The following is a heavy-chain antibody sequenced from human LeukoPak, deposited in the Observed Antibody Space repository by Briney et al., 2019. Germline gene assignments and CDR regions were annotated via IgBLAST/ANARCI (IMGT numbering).Heavy chain of an antibody. CDR1: GDSVSSNSAA. D-gene: IGHD3-22*01. V-gene: IGHV6-1*01. CDR3: ARSGAETYYYDSSGSDDAFDI. J-gene: IGHJ3*02. CDR2: TYYRSKWYN. Sequence: SQTLSLTCAISGDSVSSNSAAWNWIRQSPSRGLEWLGRTYYRSKWYNDYAVSVKSRITINPDTSKNQFSLQLNSVTPEDTAVYYCARSGAETYYYDSSGSDDAFDIWGQGTMVTVSS.